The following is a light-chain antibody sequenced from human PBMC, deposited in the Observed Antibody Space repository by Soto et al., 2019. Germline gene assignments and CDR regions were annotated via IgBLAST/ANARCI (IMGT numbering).Light chain of an antibody. Sequence: QSALTQPASVSGSPGQSITISCTGANSDVRIYDYASWYQQHPGKAPKLIIYEVSNRPSGVSNRFSGFKSGNTASLTISGLQPEDEADYYCGSYTATSPLLVFGGGTQLTVL. CDR2: EVS. CDR1: NSDVRIYDY. CDR3: GSYTATSPLLV. J-gene: IGLJ2*01. V-gene: IGLV2-14*01.